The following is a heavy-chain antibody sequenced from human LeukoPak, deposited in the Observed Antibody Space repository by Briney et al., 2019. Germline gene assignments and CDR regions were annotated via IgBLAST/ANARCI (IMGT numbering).Heavy chain of an antibody. CDR2: STGSGATT. CDR3: ADGGIAAALPDY. CDR1: GFTFSSYA. J-gene: IGHJ4*02. D-gene: IGHD6-13*01. V-gene: IGHV3-23*01. Sequence: PGGSLRLSCAASGFTFSSYAMSWVRQAPGKGLEWVSASTGSGATTYYADSVMGRFTISRDNSKNTLYLQMNSLRAEDTAVYYCADGGIAAALPDYWGQGTLVTVSS.